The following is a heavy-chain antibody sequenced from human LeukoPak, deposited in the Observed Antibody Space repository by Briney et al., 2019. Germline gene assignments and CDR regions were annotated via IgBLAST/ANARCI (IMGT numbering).Heavy chain of an antibody. CDR2: ISAYNGNT. J-gene: IGHJ4*02. CDR3: ARVSSGLLYYFDY. V-gene: IGHV1-18*01. CDR1: GYTFTSYG. Sequence: GASVKVSCKASGYTFTSYGISWVRQAAGKRLAGMGWISAYNGNTNYAQKLQGRVTMTTDTSTSTAYMELRSLRSDDTAVYYCARVSSGLLYYFDYWGQGTLVTVSS. D-gene: IGHD6-19*01.